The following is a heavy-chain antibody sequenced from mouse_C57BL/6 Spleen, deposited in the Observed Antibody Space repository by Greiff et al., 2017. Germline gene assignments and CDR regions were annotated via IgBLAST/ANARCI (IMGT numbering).Heavy chain of an antibody. Sequence: EVQLQQSGPELVKPGASVKISCKASGYTFTDYYMNWVKQSHGKSLEWIGDINPNNGGTSYNQKFKGKATLTVDKSSSTAYMELRSLTSEDTAVYYCARPGAGWAYWGQGTLVTVSA. D-gene: IGHD2-3*01. CDR3: ARPGAGWAY. J-gene: IGHJ3*01. V-gene: IGHV1-26*01. CDR1: GYTFTDYY. CDR2: INPNNGGT.